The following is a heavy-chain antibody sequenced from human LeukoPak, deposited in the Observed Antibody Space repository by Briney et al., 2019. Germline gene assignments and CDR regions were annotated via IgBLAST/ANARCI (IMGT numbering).Heavy chain of an antibody. CDR2: IYYSGYT. J-gene: IGHJ4*02. CDR1: GGSISSYY. D-gene: IGHD5-12*01. V-gene: IGHV4-59*01. Sequence: PSETLSLTCTVSGGSISSYYWSWIRQPPGKGLEWIGYIYYSGYTDCNPSLKTRVTISVDTSKNQFSLKLSSVTAADTAVYYCATFTPDILATKGGPLDYWGQGTLVTVSS. CDR3: ATFTPDILATKGGPLDY.